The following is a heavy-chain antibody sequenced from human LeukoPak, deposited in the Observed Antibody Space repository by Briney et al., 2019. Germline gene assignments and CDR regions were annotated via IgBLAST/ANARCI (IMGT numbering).Heavy chain of an antibody. J-gene: IGHJ4*02. CDR3: ARDRGADTAMVFDY. CDR2: INPNSGGT. Sequence: ASVKVSCKASGYTFTGYYMHWVRQAPGQGLEWMGWINPNSGGTNYAQKFQGRVTMTRDTSISTAYTELSRLRSDDTAVYYCARDRGADTAMVFDYWGQGTLVTVPS. V-gene: IGHV1-2*02. D-gene: IGHD5-18*01. CDR1: GYTFTGYY.